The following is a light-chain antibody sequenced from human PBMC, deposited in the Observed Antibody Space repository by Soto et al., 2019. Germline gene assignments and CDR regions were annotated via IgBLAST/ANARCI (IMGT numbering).Light chain of an antibody. CDR3: QKYNNWPRT. Sequence: EIVMTQSPATLSVSPGERATLSCRASQSVSSNLAWYQQKPGQAPRLLIYGASTRATGIPARFSGSGSGTEFTLTISRMKSEDFAVYYCQKYNNWPRTFGQVTKVEIK. J-gene: IGKJ1*01. V-gene: IGKV3-15*01. CDR2: GAS. CDR1: QSVSSN.